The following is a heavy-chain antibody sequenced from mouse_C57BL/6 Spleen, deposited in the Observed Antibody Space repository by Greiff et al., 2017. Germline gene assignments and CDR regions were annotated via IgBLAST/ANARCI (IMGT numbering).Heavy chain of an antibody. CDR1: GFTFSSYA. CDR3: ASRRWWLLHWFAY. J-gene: IGHJ3*01. Sequence: EVKVVESGGGLVKPGGSLKLSCAASGFTFSSYAMSWVRQTPEKRLEWVATISDGGSYTYYPDNVKGRITISRENAKNNLYLQMSHLKSEDTAMYYCASRRWWLLHWFAYWGQGTLVTVSA. CDR2: ISDGGSYT. D-gene: IGHD2-3*01. V-gene: IGHV5-4*03.